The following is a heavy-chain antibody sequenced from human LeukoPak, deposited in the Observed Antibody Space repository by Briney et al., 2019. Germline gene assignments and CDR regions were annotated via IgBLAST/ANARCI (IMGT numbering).Heavy chain of an antibody. D-gene: IGHD5-12*01. CDR3: ARRRYSGYEGGGDAFDI. CDR1: GYTFTSYY. J-gene: IGHJ3*02. Sequence: ASVKVSCKASGYTFTSYYMHWVRQAPGQGLEWMGIINPSGGSTSYAQKFQGRVTMTRDTSTSTVYMELSSLRSEDTAVYYCARRRYSGYEGGGDAFDIWGQGTMVTVSS. CDR2: INPSGGST. V-gene: IGHV1-46*01.